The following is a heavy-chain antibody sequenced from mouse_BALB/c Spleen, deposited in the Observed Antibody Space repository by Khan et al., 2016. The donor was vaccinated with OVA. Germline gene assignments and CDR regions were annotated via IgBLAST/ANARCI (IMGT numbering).Heavy chain of an antibody. CDR3: ARLEDI. V-gene: IGHV2-9*02. CDR1: GFSLTSYC. CDR2: IWAGGST. J-gene: IGHJ2*01. Sequence: VQLKQSGPGLVAPLQSLTITCTVSGFSLTSYCVNWVRQPPGKGLEWMGVIWAGGSTNYNSALMSRLSISKDNTKSQVFVKMNSLQTEDTAMYNCARLEDIRGQGTTLTVSS. D-gene: IGHD1-3*01.